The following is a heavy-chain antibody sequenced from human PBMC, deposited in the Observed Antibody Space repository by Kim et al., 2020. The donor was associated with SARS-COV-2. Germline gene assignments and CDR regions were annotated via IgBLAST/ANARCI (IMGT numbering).Heavy chain of an antibody. J-gene: IGHJ6*02. CDR3: ARDWGMDV. CDR2: IYMDGST. V-gene: IGHV3-53*01. CDR1: GFIVSAKY. Sequence: GGSLRLSCAASGFIVSAKYMIWVRQRPGKGLEWVSTIYMDGSTYYGESVKGRFIISRDSSENTLFLQMNSLRVEDTAVYYCARDWGMDVWGQGTTVTVSS.